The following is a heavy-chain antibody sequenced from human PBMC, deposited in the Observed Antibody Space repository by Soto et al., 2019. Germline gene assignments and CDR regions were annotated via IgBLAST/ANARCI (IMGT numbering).Heavy chain of an antibody. J-gene: IGHJ4*02. Sequence: SETLSLTCAVFSASLGDHYWAWIRQPPDKGLEWIGEVHPSGSTDYNPSLKSRVTISVDTSKNQFSLRLGSVTAADTAVYYCARQTRYIGYALWPPYYFDYWGQGLLVTVSS. CDR2: VHPSGST. D-gene: IGHD5-12*01. V-gene: IGHV4-34*01. CDR1: SASLGDHY. CDR3: ARQTRYIGYALWPPYYFDY.